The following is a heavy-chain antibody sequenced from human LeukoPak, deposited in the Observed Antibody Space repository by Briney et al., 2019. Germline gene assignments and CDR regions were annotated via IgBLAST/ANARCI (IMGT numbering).Heavy chain of an antibody. CDR2: ILYDGGNK. J-gene: IGHJ4*02. CDR1: GFTFSSYG. V-gene: IGHV3-30*02. CDR3: AKTHPNYYGSGSYYLNPFDY. Sequence: SGGSLRLSCAASGFTFSSYGVHWVRQAPGKGLEWVTFILYDGGNKYHADSVKGRFTISRDNSKNTLYLQMNSLRAEDTAVYYCAKTHPNYYGSGSYYLNPFDYWGQGTLVTVSS. D-gene: IGHD3-10*01.